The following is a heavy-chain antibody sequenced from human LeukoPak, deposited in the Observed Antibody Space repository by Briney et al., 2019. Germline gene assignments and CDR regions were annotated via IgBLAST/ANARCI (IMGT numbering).Heavy chain of an antibody. CDR2: ISYDGSNK. D-gene: IGHD4-17*01. J-gene: IGHJ4*02. V-gene: IGHV3-30*04. Sequence: GRSLRLSCAASGFTFSSYAMHWVRQAPGKGLEWVAVISYDGSNKYYADSVKGRFTISRDNSKNTLYLQMNSLRAEDTAVYYCARSDDYGDYAYLGRPLDYWGQGTLVTVSS. CDR3: ARSDDYGDYAYLGRPLDY. CDR1: GFTFSSYA.